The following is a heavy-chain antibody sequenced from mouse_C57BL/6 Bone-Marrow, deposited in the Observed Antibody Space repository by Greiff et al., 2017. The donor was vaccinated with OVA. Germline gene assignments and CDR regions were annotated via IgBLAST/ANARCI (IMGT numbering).Heavy chain of an antibody. Sequence: VQLQQSVAELVRPGASVKLSCTASGFYIKNTYMHWVKQRPEQGLEWIGRIDPANGNTKYAPKFQGKATITADTSSNTAYLQLSSLTSEDTAIYYCARLVMDYWGQGTSVTVSS. J-gene: IGHJ4*01. CDR3: ARLVMDY. CDR2: IDPANGNT. CDR1: GFYIKNTY. V-gene: IGHV14-3*01.